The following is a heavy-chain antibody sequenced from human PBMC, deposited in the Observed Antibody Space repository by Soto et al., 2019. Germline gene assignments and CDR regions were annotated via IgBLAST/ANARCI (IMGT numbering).Heavy chain of an antibody. CDR1: GFSLSTNGVG. Sequence: QITLKESGPTLVKPTQTLTLTCTLSGFSLSTNGVGVGWIRQPPGKALEWLALIYWDADKRCSPSLKSRLTITKDTSKNQVVLTLPNMDPVDTATYYCARLKGGSYFDYWGQGTLVTVSS. J-gene: IGHJ4*02. CDR3: ARLKGGSYFDY. V-gene: IGHV2-5*02. D-gene: IGHD3-16*01. CDR2: IYWDADK.